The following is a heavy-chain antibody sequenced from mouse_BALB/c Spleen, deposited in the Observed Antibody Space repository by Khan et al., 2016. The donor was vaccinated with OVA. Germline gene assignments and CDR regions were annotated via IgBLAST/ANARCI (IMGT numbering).Heavy chain of an antibody. V-gene: IGHV1S137*01. CDR2: ISTYYGDA. CDR3: PSSFITMASLYAMDY. J-gene: IGHJ4*01. CDR1: GYTFTDYT. D-gene: IGHD1-1*02. Sequence: QVQLQQSGAELVRPGVSVKISCKGSGYTFTDYTIHWVKQSHAKSLEWIGVISTYYGDAKYNQKFKDKATMTVDKSSNTAYMELARLTYDDSAIXVCPSSFITMASLYAMDYWGQGTSVTVSS.